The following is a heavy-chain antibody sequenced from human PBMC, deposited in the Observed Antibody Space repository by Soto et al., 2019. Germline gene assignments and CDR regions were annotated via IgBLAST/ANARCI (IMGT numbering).Heavy chain of an antibody. CDR3: ARWGDYDILTGSRYFQH. CDR2: IYYSGST. Sequence: PSETLSLTCTVSGGSISSYYWSWIRQPPGKGLEWIGYIYYSGSTNYNPSLKSRVTISVDTSKNQFSLKLSSVTAADTAVYYCARWGDYDILTGSRYFQHWGQGTLVTVSS. J-gene: IGHJ1*01. D-gene: IGHD3-9*01. V-gene: IGHV4-59*01. CDR1: GGSISSYY.